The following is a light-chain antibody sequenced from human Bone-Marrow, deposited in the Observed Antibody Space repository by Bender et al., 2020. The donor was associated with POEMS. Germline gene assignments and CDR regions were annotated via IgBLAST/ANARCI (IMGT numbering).Light chain of an antibody. V-gene: IGLV2-11*01. Sequence: QSALTQPRSMSGSPGQSITISCTGISSDSNYVSWYQQHPGKAPKLMIFDVSQRPSGVPTHFFASKSGDTASLTISGLQAEDEADYYCCSYAGSNNPFVFGTGTKVTVL. CDR1: SSDSNY. CDR3: CSYAGSNNPFV. J-gene: IGLJ1*01. CDR2: DVS.